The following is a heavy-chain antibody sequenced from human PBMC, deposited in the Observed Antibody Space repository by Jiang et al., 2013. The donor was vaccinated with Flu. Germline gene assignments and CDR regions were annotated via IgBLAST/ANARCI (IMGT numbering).Heavy chain of an antibody. J-gene: IGHJ4*02. V-gene: IGHV1-2*02. Sequence: SGAEVKKPGASVKVSCKASGYTFTGYYLHWVRQAPGQGLEWMGWINPNSGGTNYAQNFQGRVTMTRDTSISTAYMELSRLRSDDTAVYYCARRYYDDSSGYYYPFDHWGQGTLVTVSS. CDR1: GYTFTGYY. D-gene: IGHD3-22*01. CDR3: ARRYYDDSSGYYYPFDH. CDR2: INPNSGGT.